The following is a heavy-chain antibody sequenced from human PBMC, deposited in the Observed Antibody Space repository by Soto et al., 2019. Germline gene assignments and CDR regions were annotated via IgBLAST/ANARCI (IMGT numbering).Heavy chain of an antibody. Sequence: GESLKISCKGSGYSFTSYWIGWVRQMPGKGLEWMGIIYPGDSDTRYSPSFQGQVTISADKSISTAYLQWSSLKASDTAMYYCASIINWNYVSRGTTDAFDIWGQGTMVTVSS. J-gene: IGHJ3*02. CDR1: GYSFTSYW. V-gene: IGHV5-51*01. D-gene: IGHD1-7*01. CDR3: ASIINWNYVSRGTTDAFDI. CDR2: IYPGDSDT.